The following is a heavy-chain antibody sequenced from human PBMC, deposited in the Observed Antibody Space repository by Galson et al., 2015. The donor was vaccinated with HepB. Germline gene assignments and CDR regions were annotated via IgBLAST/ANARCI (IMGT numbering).Heavy chain of an antibody. CDR2: ISAYNGNT. D-gene: IGHD1-20*01. V-gene: IGHV1-18*01. CDR1: GGTFSSYA. J-gene: IGHJ4*02. Sequence: SVKVSCKASGGTFSSYAISWVRQAPGQGLEWMGWISAYNGNTNYAQKLQGRVTMTTDTSTSTAYMELRSLRSDDTAVYYCARAPWITGTKGDYWGQGTLVTVSS. CDR3: ARAPWITGTKGDY.